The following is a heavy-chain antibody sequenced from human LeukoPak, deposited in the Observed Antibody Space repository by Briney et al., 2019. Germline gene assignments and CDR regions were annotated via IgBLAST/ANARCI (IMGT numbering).Heavy chain of an antibody. CDR2: IYNTGST. D-gene: IGHD1-26*01. J-gene: IGHJ3*02. CDR1: GGSVSSYY. V-gene: IGHV4-59*02. CDR3: VRDWEGFNFDI. Sequence: SETLSLTCTVSGGSVSSYYWSRIRQPPGEGLEWIAYIYNTGSTNYNPSVKSRATISVDTSKNQFSLKLRSVTAADTAVYYCVRDWEGFNFDIWGQGTMVTVSS.